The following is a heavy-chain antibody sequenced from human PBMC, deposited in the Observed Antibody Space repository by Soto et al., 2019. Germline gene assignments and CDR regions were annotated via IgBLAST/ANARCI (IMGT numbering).Heavy chain of an antibody. CDR3: ARSGEQWLVTAGMDV. J-gene: IGHJ6*02. D-gene: IGHD6-19*01. CDR1: GGTFSSYA. CDR2: IIPIFGTA. Sequence: ASVKVSCKASGGTFSSYAISWVRQAPGQGLEWMGGIIPIFGTANYAQKFQGRVTITADKSTSTAYMELSSLRSEDTAVCYCARSGEQWLVTAGMDVWGQGTTVTVSS. V-gene: IGHV1-69*06.